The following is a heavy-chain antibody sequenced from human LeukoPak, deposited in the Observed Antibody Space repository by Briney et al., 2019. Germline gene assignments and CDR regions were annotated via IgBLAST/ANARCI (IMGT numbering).Heavy chain of an antibody. D-gene: IGHD3-3*01. J-gene: IGHJ4*02. CDR1: GFTFTSSA. CDR3: AAGDYDFWSGYSAHINYFDY. V-gene: IGHV1-58*01. Sequence: SVKVSCKASGFTFTSSAVQWVRQARGQRLEWIGGIVVGSGNRNYAQKFQERVTITRDMSTSTAYMELSSLRSEDTAVYYCAAGDYDFWSGYSAHINYFDYWGQGTLVTVSS. CDR2: IVVGSGNR.